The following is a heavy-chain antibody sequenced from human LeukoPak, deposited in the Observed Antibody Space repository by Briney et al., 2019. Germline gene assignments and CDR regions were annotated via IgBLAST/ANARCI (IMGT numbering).Heavy chain of an antibody. Sequence: ASVKLSCKASGYTFTGYYMHWVRQAPGQGLEWMGWINPNSGGTNYAQKFQGRVTMTRDTSISTAYMELSRLRSDDTAVYYCARDQGGSYYYYYYMDVWGKGTTVTISS. D-gene: IGHD3-16*01. CDR3: ARDQGGSYYYYYYMDV. CDR1: GYTFTGYY. J-gene: IGHJ6*03. V-gene: IGHV1-2*02. CDR2: INPNSGGT.